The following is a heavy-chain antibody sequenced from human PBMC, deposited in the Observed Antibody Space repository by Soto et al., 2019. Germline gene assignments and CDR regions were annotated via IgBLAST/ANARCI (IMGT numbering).Heavy chain of an antibody. CDR3: ARGNTGYYGGNSVFDY. CDR2: IIPIFGTA. Sequence: QVQLVQSGAEVKKPGSSVKVSCKASGGTFSSYAISWVRQAPGQGLEWMGGIIPIFGTANYAQKFQGRVKIPADESTSTAYMELSSLRSEDTAVYYCARGNTGYYGGNSVFDYWGQGTLVTGSS. CDR1: GGTFSSYA. J-gene: IGHJ4*02. D-gene: IGHD4-17*01. V-gene: IGHV1-69*01.